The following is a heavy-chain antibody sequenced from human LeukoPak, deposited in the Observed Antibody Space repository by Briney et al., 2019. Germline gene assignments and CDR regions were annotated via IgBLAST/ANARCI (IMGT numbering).Heavy chain of an antibody. CDR3: ASRGTGTTTRYYYYGMDV. Sequence: ASVKVSCKASGYTFTGYCMHWVRQAPGQGLEWMGWINPNSGGTNYAQKFQGRVTMTRDTSISTAYMELSRLRSDDTAVYYCASRGTGTTTRYYYYGMDVWGQGTTVTVSS. D-gene: IGHD1-1*01. V-gene: IGHV1-2*02. CDR1: GYTFTGYC. J-gene: IGHJ6*02. CDR2: INPNSGGT.